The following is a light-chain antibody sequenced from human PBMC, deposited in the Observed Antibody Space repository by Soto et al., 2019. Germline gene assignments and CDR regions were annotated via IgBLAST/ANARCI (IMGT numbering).Light chain of an antibody. J-gene: IGKJ2*01. CDR3: QQSYSPPHT. CDR1: QNINKY. Sequence: DIQMTQSPSSLSASVGDRVTITCRASQNINKYVNWYQQKPGKAPKLLIYAASTLQSGGPSRFSGRATGTDFTLTISSLQPEDFATYFCQQSYSPPHTFGQGTKLEIK. CDR2: AAS. V-gene: IGKV1-39*01.